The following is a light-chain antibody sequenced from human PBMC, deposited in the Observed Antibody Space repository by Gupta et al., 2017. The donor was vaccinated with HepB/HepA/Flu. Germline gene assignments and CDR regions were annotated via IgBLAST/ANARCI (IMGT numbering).Light chain of an antibody. CDR2: GSS. V-gene: IGKV1-39*01. CDR3: QQSYSSLLT. J-gene: IGKJ4*01. CDR1: QRVSTY. Sequence: DIQMTQSPPSLSASVGDRVTITCRASQRVSTYLNWYQQKPGKVPKLLIFGSSTLQGGVPSRFSGSGSGTDFTLTISSLQPEDFATYYCQQSYSSLLTFGGGTKVEV.